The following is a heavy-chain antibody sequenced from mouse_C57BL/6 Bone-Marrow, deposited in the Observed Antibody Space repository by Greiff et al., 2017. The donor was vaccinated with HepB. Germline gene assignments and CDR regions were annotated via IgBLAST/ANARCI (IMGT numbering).Heavy chain of an antibody. D-gene: IGHD2-3*01. J-gene: IGHJ4*01. CDR1: GYTFTSYG. CDR3: ARDDGYYLYAMDY. CDR2: IYPRSGNT. V-gene: IGHV1-81*01. Sequence: VKLQESGAELARPGASVKLSCKASGYTFTSYGISWVKQRTGQGLEWIGEIYPRSGNTYYNEKFKGKATLTADKSSSTAYMELRSLTSEDSAVYFCARDDGYYLYAMDYWGQGTSVTVSS.